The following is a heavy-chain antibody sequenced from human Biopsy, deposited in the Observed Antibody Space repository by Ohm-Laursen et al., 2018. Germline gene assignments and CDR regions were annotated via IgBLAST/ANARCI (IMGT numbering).Heavy chain of an antibody. CDR2: FAPENGKT. CDR1: GYTLNELS. J-gene: IGHJ4*02. V-gene: IGHV1-24*01. D-gene: IGHD1-1*01. Sequence: SSVKVSCKVSGYTLNELSMHWVRQVPGKGLEWMGGFAPENGKTVYAQNFQARVSLAEDTSTDTAYMELRSLRSEDTAVYYCAADINVWNVNYWGQGTQVTVSS. CDR3: AADINVWNVNY.